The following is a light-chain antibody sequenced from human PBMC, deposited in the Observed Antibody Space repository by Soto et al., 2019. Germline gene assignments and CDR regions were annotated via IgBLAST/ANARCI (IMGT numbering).Light chain of an antibody. V-gene: IGKV1-9*01. CDR1: QGISSY. Sequence: DIPLTQSPSFLSASVGDRVTITCRASQGISSYLAWYQQKPGKAPKLLIYAASTLQSGVPSRFSGSGSGTEFTRTISSLQPEDFATYYCQQLNSYPLTFGGGTKVEIK. J-gene: IGKJ4*01. CDR3: QQLNSYPLT. CDR2: AAS.